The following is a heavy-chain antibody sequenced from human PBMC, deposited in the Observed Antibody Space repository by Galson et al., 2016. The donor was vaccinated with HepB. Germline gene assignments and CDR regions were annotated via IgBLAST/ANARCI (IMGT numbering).Heavy chain of an antibody. Sequence: PALVKPTQTLTLNCTFSGFSLRTSGMRVSWIRQSPGKALEWLARIDWDDDKFYRTSLKTRPTISKDTSKNQVVLTMINMDPVDTATYYCAREVFNYGGSTAGDYYYYYMDVWGKGTTVTVSS. V-gene: IGHV2-70*04. J-gene: IGHJ6*03. CDR1: GFSLRTSGMR. CDR3: AREVFNYGGSTAGDYYYYYMDV. D-gene: IGHD4-23*01. CDR2: IDWDDDK.